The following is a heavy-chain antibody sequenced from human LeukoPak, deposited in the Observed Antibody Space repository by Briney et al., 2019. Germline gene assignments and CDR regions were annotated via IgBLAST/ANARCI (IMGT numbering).Heavy chain of an antibody. V-gene: IGHV5-51*01. D-gene: IGHD6-6*01. Sequence: GESLKISCQTSGFTLTNYWIGWVRQMPGKGLEWMGIIYPGDSDTKYSPSFRGQVTMSADKSTSTAYLQWGSLKASDTAMYFCARGDASMATGFNYWGQGTLVTVSS. CDR1: GFTLTNYW. CDR2: IYPGDSDT. CDR3: ARGDASMATGFNY. J-gene: IGHJ4*01.